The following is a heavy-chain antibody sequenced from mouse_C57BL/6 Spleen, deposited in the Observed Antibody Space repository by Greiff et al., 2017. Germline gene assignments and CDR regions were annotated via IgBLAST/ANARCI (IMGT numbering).Heavy chain of an antibody. CDR3: AREGQAGTGYFDC. Sequence: VQLQQPGAELVKPGASVKLSCKASGYTFTSYWMHWVKQRPGQGLEWIGMIHPNSGSTNYNEKFKSKATLTVDKSSSTAYMQLSSLASEDSAVYYCAREGQAGTGYFDCWGQGTTLTVSS. D-gene: IGHD3-3*01. J-gene: IGHJ2*01. CDR2: IHPNSGST. CDR1: GYTFTSYW. V-gene: IGHV1-64*01.